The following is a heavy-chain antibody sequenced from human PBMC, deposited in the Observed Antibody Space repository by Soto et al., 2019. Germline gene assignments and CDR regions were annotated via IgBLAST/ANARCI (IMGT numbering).Heavy chain of an antibody. CDR3: VTVLRITMVRGVNPFYYYYMDV. V-gene: IGHV1-24*01. CDR2: FDPEDGET. CDR1: GYTLTELS. D-gene: IGHD3-10*01. J-gene: IGHJ6*03. Sequence: ASVKVSCKVSGYTLTELSMHWVRQAPGKGLEWMGVFDPEDGETIYAQKFQGRVTMTEDTSTDTAYMELSSLRSEDTAVYYCVTVLRITMVRGVNPFYYYYMDVWGKGTTVTVSS.